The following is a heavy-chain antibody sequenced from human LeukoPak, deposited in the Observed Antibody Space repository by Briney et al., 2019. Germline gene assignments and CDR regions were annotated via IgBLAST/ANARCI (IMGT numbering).Heavy chain of an antibody. J-gene: IGHJ4*02. CDR2: ISSSSSYI. Sequence: PGGSLRLSCAASGFXFSSYSMNWVRQAPGKGLEWVSSISSSSSYIYYADSVKGRFTISRDNAKNSLYLQMNSLRAEDTAVYYCARDFVGYFDYWGQGTLVTVSS. D-gene: IGHD1-26*01. CDR1: GFXFSSYS. V-gene: IGHV3-21*01. CDR3: ARDFVGYFDY.